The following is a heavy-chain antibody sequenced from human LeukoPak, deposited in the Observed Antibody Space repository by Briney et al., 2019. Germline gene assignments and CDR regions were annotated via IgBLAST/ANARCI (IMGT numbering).Heavy chain of an antibody. V-gene: IGHV3-7*03. J-gene: IGHJ4*02. CDR2: IKEDGSAQ. CDR3: AKVKWPHFDY. Sequence: GGSLRLSCAASGFTFNGYWMSWVRQAPGKGLEWVANIKEDGSAQYYVGSVKGRFTISRDNSENTVYLQMNSLRAEDTAVYYCAKVKWPHFDYWGQGTLVTVSS. D-gene: IGHD5-12*01. CDR1: GFTFNGYW.